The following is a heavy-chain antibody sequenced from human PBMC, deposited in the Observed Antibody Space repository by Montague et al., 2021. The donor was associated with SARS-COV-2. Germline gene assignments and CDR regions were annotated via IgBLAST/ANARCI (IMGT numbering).Heavy chain of an antibody. CDR3: AKGPQVYETRGLRAGGFDP. Sequence: SETLSLTCAVYGASFSGYYWTWIRQPPGRGLEWIGEVIQSGKTSYNPSLQSRLAMSVDTYKKQFSLRLSSVTAADTAVYFCAKGPQVYETRGLRAGGFDPWGQGTLVTVSS. CDR2: VIQSGKT. V-gene: IGHV4-34*01. J-gene: IGHJ5*02. CDR1: GASFSGYY. D-gene: IGHD2/OR15-2a*01.